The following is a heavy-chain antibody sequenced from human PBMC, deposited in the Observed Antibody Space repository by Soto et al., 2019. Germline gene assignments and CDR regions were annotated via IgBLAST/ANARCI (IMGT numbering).Heavy chain of an antibody. D-gene: IGHD2-15*01. CDR1: GYSFRTHG. Sequence: QVQLVQSGAEVKTPGASVKVSCRASGYSFRTHGISWVRQAPRQRLEWMGWISTYDDKTNFPQKFQGRITMTTDTSTSTAYMELRSLRSDDTAVYFCARDLGYCNSSGCFRNWFDPWGQGTLVTVSS. CDR3: ARDLGYCNSSGCFRNWFDP. J-gene: IGHJ5*02. V-gene: IGHV1-18*01. CDR2: ISTYDDKT.